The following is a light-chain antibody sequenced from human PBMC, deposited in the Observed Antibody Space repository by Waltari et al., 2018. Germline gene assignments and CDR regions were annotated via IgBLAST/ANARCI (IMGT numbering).Light chain of an antibody. J-gene: IGLJ2*01. V-gene: IGLV4-69*01. CDR2: VNSDGSH. CDR1: SGHSSYA. Sequence: QLVLTQSPSAFASLGASVKLTCTLRSGHSSYALAWHQQQPEKGPRYLMKVNSDGSHKKGDGIPDRFSGSSSGTERYLTISSLQSEDEADYYCQTWGTGIQVFGGGTKLTVL. CDR3: QTWGTGIQV.